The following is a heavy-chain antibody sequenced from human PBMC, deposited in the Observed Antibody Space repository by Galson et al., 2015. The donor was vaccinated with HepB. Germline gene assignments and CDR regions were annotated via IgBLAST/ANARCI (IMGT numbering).Heavy chain of an antibody. CDR3: ARHLTRPSSGWYYFDY. J-gene: IGHJ4*02. CDR2: IYYSGST. D-gene: IGHD6-19*01. Sequence: ETLSLTCTVSGGSISSSSYYWGWIRQPPGKGLEWIGSIYYSGSTYYNPSLKSRVTISVDTSKNQFSLKLSSVTAADTAVYYCARHLTRPSSGWYYFDYWGQGTLVTVSS. CDR1: GGSISSSSYY. V-gene: IGHV4-39*01.